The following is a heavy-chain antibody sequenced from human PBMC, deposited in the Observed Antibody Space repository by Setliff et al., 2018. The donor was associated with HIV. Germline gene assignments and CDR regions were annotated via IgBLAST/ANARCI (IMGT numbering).Heavy chain of an antibody. CDR3: SLQHGRPMRWFDP. D-gene: IGHD2-2*01. Sequence: KPSETLSLICTVSGDSISNNGYYWAWIRQPPGKGLEWIGCVYHRGTTYYNPSLKSRLAMSVDTSKNKFFLKLNSLTAADTAVYYCSLQHGRPMRWFDPWGPGTLVTVSS. CDR2: VYHRGTT. J-gene: IGHJ5*02. CDR1: GDSISNNGYY. V-gene: IGHV4-39*01.